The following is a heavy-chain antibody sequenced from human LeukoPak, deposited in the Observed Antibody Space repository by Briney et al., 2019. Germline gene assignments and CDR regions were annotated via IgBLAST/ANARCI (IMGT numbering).Heavy chain of an antibody. CDR1: GFTYSRYW. J-gene: IGHJ2*01. V-gene: IGHV3-7*04. CDR3: ARVGGVAAAGMAHWYFDL. D-gene: IGHD6-13*01. Sequence: GPLRLSCAASGFTYSRYWMSWVRQAPGKGLECVASIKPDGTEQHYVDSVEGRFTISRDNAKNSLFLQMNSLRAEDTAVFYCARVGGVAAAGMAHWYFDLWGRGTLVKVSS. CDR2: IKPDGTEQ.